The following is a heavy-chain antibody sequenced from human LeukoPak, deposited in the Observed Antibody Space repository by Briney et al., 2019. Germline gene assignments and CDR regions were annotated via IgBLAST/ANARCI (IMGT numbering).Heavy chain of an antibody. J-gene: IGHJ4*02. CDR1: GFTFSTYN. V-gene: IGHV3-21*01. CDR2: ITSSSSYI. Sequence: GGSLRLSCAASGFTFSTYNMNWVRQAPGKGLEWVSSITSSSSYIYYADSVKGRFTISRDNAKNSLYLQMNSLRVEDTAVYYCARDGHWEVTRGHYFDYWGQGTLVTVSS. CDR3: ARDGHWEVTRGHYFDY. D-gene: IGHD4-11*01.